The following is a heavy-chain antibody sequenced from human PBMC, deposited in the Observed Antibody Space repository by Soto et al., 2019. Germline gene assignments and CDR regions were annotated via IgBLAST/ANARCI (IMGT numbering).Heavy chain of an antibody. CDR2: INPANGNT. J-gene: IGHJ5*02. Sequence: QVPLVQSETEVKRPGASVRICCRASGYAFTNYALNWVRQAPGQSLEWMGWINPANGNTKYSQKFQDRVTIFRDTSSSIAYMELSSLRSEDTALYFCARDQDYDFWSGFNWFDPWGQGTLVTVSS. CDR3: ARDQDYDFWSGFNWFDP. V-gene: IGHV1-3*01. CDR1: GYAFTNYA. D-gene: IGHD3-3*01.